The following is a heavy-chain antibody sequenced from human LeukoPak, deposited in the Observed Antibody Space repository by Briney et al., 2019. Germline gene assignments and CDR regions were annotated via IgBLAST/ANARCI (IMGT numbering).Heavy chain of an antibody. CDR3: AREGYYGSGTVY. D-gene: IGHD3-10*01. CDR2: IYDSGRT. Sequence: SETLSLTCTVSGGSISSYYWSWIRQPPGKGLEWIGYIYDSGRTNYNPSLKSRVTISVDTSKNQFSLKLSSVTAADTAVYYCAREGYYGSGTVYWGQGTLVTVSS. J-gene: IGHJ4*02. CDR1: GGSISSYY. V-gene: IGHV4-59*12.